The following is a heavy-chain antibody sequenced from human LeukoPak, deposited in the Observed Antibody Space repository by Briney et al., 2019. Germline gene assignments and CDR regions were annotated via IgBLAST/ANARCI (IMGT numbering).Heavy chain of an antibody. J-gene: IGHJ4*02. V-gene: IGHV3-49*04. CDR3: TASDHRYCSSNGCHIDF. CDR2: IRGKAYGETP. CDR1: GFSFGAYL. D-gene: IGHD2-2*01. Sequence: GGSLRLSCTASGFSFGAYLISWVRQAPGQGLEWVGYIRGKAYGETPEYAASVKGRFTISRDDSNTIAYLQMNSLKTEDTAVYYCTASDHRYCSSNGCHIDFWGQGTLVTVSS.